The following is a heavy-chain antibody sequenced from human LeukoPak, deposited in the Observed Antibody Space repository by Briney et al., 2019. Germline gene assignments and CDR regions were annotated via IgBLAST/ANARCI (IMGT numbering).Heavy chain of an antibody. CDR2: IWYDGSNK. Sequence: PGGSLRLSCAASGFTFSSYGMHWVRQAPGKGLEWVAVIWYDGSNKYYADSMKGRFTISRDNSKNTLYLQMNSLRAEDTAVYYCAREAYCSSTSCYFDYWGQGTLVTVSS. J-gene: IGHJ4*02. D-gene: IGHD2-2*01. CDR3: AREAYCSSTSCYFDY. V-gene: IGHV3-33*01. CDR1: GFTFSSYG.